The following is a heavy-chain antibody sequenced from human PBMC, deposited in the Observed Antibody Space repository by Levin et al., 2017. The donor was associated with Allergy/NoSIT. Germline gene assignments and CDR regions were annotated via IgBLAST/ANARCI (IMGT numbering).Heavy chain of an antibody. Sequence: TSETLSLTCSVSGGSVSSGTYYWSWIRRPPGKGLEWIGYIYYSGSTNYNPSLKSRVTISVDTSKNQFSLKLSSVTAADTAVYYCARGGSRGVVVVKEAKEDAFDIWGQGTMVTVSS. CDR1: GGSVSSGTYY. CDR2: IYYSGST. J-gene: IGHJ3*02. CDR3: ARGGSRGVVVVKEAKEDAFDI. V-gene: IGHV4-61*01. D-gene: IGHD3-22*01.